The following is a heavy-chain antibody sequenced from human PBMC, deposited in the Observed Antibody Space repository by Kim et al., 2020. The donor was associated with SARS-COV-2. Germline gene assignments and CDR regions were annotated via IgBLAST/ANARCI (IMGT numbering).Heavy chain of an antibody. V-gene: IGHV3-64D*06. D-gene: IGHD4-17*01. J-gene: IGHJ4*02. Sequence: YYADSVEGRFTISRDNSKNTLYLQMSSLRAEDTAVYYCVKDRSGDYAAAYWGQGTLVTVSS. CDR3: VKDRSGDYAAAY.